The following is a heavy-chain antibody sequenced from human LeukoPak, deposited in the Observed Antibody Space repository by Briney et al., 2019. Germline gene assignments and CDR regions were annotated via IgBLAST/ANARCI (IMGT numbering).Heavy chain of an antibody. V-gene: IGHV3-49*03. CDR3: TRSLLWFGELPSNDAFDI. D-gene: IGHD3-10*01. CDR1: GFTFGDYA. J-gene: IGHJ3*02. CDR2: TRRKAYGGTT. Sequence: GGSLRLSCTASGFTFGDYAMSWFRQAPGKGLEWVGFTRRKAYGGTTEYAASVKGRFTISRDDSKSIAYLQMNSLKTEDTAVYYCTRSLLWFGELPSNDAFDIWGQGTMVTVSS.